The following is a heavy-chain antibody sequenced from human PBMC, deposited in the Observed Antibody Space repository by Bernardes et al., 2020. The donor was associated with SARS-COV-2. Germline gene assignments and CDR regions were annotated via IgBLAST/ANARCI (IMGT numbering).Heavy chain of an antibody. V-gene: IGHV3-7*01. Sequence: GGSLRLSCAASGFTFSSYWMSWVRQAPGKGLEWVANMKQDGSENYYVDSVKGRFTISRDNAKNSLYLQLNSLRAEDTAVYYCARDIRPPIRGGSSYGVDVWGQGTTVTVSS. J-gene: IGHJ6*02. CDR2: MKQDGSEN. CDR3: ARDIRPPIRGGSSYGVDV. D-gene: IGHD2-15*01. CDR1: GFTFSSYW.